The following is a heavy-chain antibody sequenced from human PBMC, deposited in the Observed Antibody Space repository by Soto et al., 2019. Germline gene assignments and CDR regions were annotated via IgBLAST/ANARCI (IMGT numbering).Heavy chain of an antibody. Sequence: GGSLRLSCAASGFNFNTYTMNWVRQAPGKGLEWVSSVSSSSSYINYANSVKGRFTISRDNDKNSLYLQMNSPRAEDTAVYYCASLRRFALDYWGQGTLVTVYS. V-gene: IGHV3-21*01. D-gene: IGHD3-10*01. CDR2: VSSSSSYI. CDR3: ASLRRFALDY. J-gene: IGHJ4*02. CDR1: GFNFNTYT.